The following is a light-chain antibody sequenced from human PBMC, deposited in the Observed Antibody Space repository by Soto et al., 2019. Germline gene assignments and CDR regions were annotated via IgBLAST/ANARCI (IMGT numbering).Light chain of an antibody. CDR2: EVS. CDR1: SSDVGGYNY. CDR3: SSYTISSTLLVV. J-gene: IGLJ2*01. Sequence: QSALTQPASVSGSPGQSITISCTGTSSDVGGYNYVSWYQQHPGKAPKLMIYEVSNRPSGVSNRFSGSKSGNTASLTISGLQAEDEADDYGSSYTISSTLLVVFGGGTKLTVL. V-gene: IGLV2-14*01.